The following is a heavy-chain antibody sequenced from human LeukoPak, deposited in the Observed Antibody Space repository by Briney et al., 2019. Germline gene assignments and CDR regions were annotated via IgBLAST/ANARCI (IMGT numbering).Heavy chain of an antibody. Sequence: GGSLRLSCAASGFTFSTYSMNWVRQAPGKGLEWVSYISSSSSYIYYADPVKGRFTISRDNAKNSLYLQMNSLRAEDTAVYYCGRDRSSVVAGVGYWGQGTLVTVSS. V-gene: IGHV3-21*01. D-gene: IGHD6-19*01. CDR2: ISSSSSYI. J-gene: IGHJ4*02. CDR1: GFTFSTYS. CDR3: GRDRSSVVAGVGY.